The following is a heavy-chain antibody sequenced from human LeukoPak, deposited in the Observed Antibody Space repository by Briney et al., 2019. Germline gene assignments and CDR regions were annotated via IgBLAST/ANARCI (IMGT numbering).Heavy chain of an antibody. CDR3: VRAGYTYGTLYF. D-gene: IGHD5-18*01. V-gene: IGHV3-7*01. J-gene: IGHJ4*02. CDR2: IKQDGGDK. Sequence: GGSLRLSCAAAGFTFREYWMTWVSQAPGKGLEWVADIKQDGGDKNYVDAVKGRFTISRDNAKNSLYLQMDSLRAEDTAVYYCVRAGYTYGTLYFWGEGTLVTVSS. CDR1: GFTFREYW.